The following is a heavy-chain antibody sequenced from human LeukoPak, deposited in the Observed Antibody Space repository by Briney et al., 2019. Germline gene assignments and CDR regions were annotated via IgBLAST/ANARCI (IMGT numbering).Heavy chain of an antibody. CDR2: IYYSGST. CDR1: GGSISSSSYY. V-gene: IGHV4-39*01. CDR3: ARQEDYGDPRNWFDP. D-gene: IGHD4-17*01. J-gene: IGHJ5*02. Sequence: PLETLSLTCTVSGGSISSSSYYWGWIRQPPGKGLEWIGSIYYSGSTYYNPSLKSRVTISVDTSKNQFSLKLSSVTAADTAVYYCARQEDYGDPRNWFDPWGQGTLVTVSS.